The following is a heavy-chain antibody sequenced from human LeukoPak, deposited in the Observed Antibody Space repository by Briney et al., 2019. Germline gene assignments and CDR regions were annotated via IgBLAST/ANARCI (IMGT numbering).Heavy chain of an antibody. Sequence: GGSLRLSCAASGFTFSTYSMNWVRQAPEKGLEWLSYISSSSTIYYADSVKGRFTISRDNAENSLYLQMNSLRAEDTAVYYCARDSPPDYWGQGTLVTVSS. CDR1: GFTFSTYS. CDR2: ISSSSTI. V-gene: IGHV3-48*01. J-gene: IGHJ4*02. CDR3: ARDSPPDY.